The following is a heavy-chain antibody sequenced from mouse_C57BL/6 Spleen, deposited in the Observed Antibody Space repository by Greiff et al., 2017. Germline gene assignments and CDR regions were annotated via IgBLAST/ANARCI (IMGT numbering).Heavy chain of an antibody. D-gene: IGHD2-3*01. CDR3: ARGLMGYAMDY. V-gene: IGHV3-6*01. CDR1: GYSITSGYY. Sequence: EVQLQESGPGLVKPSQSLSLTCSVTGYSITSGYYWNWIRQFPGNKLEWMGYISYDGSNNYNPSLKNRISITRDTSKNQFFLKLNSVTTEDTATYYCARGLMGYAMDYWGQGTSVTVSS. J-gene: IGHJ4*01. CDR2: ISYDGSN.